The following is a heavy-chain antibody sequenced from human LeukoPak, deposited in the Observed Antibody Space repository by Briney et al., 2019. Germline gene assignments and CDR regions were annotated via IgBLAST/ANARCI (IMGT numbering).Heavy chain of an antibody. CDR2: ISSSSSYI. J-gene: IGHJ4*02. D-gene: IGHD2-2*01. V-gene: IGHV3-21*01. CDR3: ARGSSSCFDY. Sequence: GGSLRLSCAASGFTSSSYSMSWVRQAPGKGLEWVSSISSSSSYIYYADSVKGRFTISRDNAKNSLYLQMNSLRAEDTAVYYCARGSSSCFDYWGQGTLVTVSP. CDR1: GFTSSSYS.